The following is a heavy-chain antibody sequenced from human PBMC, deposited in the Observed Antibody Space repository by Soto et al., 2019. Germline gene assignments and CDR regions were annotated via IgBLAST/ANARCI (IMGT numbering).Heavy chain of an antibody. V-gene: IGHV3-7*01. CDR2: IKTYVSET. Sequence: GGSLRLSCAASGINLRGHWMSYVRQAPGKRLEWSATIKTYVSETKYVDSVKCRFTVSRDNAKNSGYLQMDSLRSEDTAVYYCARDSGYGSGNSVNNYLDYWGHGTLVTVSS. J-gene: IGHJ4*01. CDR3: ARDSGYGSGNSVNNYLDY. CDR1: GINLRGHW. D-gene: IGHD3-10*01.